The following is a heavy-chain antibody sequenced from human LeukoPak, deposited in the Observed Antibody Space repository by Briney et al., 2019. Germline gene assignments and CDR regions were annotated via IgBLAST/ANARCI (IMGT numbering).Heavy chain of an antibody. CDR3: ATGRYCSSTSCYGTYYYGMDV. Sequence: GASVKVSCKVSGYTLTELSMHWVRQAPGKGLEWMGGFDPEDGETIYAQTLQGRVTMTEDTSTDTAYMELSSLRSEDTAVYYCATGRYCSSTSCYGTYYYGMDVWGQGTTVTVSS. J-gene: IGHJ6*02. CDR2: FDPEDGET. CDR1: GYTLTELS. D-gene: IGHD2-2*01. V-gene: IGHV1-24*01.